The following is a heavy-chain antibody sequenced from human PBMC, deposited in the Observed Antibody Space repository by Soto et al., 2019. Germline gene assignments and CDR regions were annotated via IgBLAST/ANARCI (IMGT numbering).Heavy chain of an antibody. CDR1: GYTFTSYA. CDR2: TSPYNGNT. CDR3: ARGRGGGDTTDGVDY. D-gene: IGHD2-21*01. V-gene: IGHV1-18*01. Sequence: GASVKVSCKASGYTFTSYAITWVRQAPGQGLEWMGWTSPYNGNTNYVQKLQGRVTMTTDTSTSTAYMELRSLRSDDTAVYYCARGRGGGDTTDGVDYWGQGTLVTVSS. J-gene: IGHJ4*02.